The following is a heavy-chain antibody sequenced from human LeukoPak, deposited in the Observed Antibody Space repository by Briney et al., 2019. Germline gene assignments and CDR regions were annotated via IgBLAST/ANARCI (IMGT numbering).Heavy chain of an antibody. V-gene: IGHV4-59*12. CDR1: GGSITVYY. J-gene: IGHJ4*02. Sequence: SETLSLTCTVSGGSITVYYWNWIRQSPGKGLEWVGSISYSGSTNYNPSLKSRVTISIDTSKNRFSLKVSSVIAADTAMYYCARGGSRSYTSSTLDYWGQGTLVTVSS. D-gene: IGHD6-6*01. CDR3: ARGGSRSYTSSTLDY. CDR2: ISYSGST.